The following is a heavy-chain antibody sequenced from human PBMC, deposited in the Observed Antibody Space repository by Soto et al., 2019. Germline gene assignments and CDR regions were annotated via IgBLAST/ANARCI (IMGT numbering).Heavy chain of an antibody. D-gene: IGHD6-13*01. Sequence: PGESLKISCKGSGYSFTSYWISWVRQMPGKGLEWMGGIDPSDSYTNYSPSFQGHVTISADKSISTAYLQWSSLKASDTAMYYCARLDGSSRVPYGMDVWGQGTTVTVSS. V-gene: IGHV5-10-1*01. CDR2: IDPSDSYT. CDR1: GYSFTSYW. CDR3: ARLDGSSRVPYGMDV. J-gene: IGHJ6*02.